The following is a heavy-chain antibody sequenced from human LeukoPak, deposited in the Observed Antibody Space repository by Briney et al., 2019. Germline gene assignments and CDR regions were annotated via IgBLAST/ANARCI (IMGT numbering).Heavy chain of an antibody. Sequence: GSLRLSCAASGFTFSNSAMSWVRQAPGKGLEWVSTHSGSGITTYYADSVKGRFTISRDNSKNTLYLQMNSLRAEDTAVYYCAKGIYSSGWSYFDYWGHGTLVTVSS. J-gene: IGHJ4*01. V-gene: IGHV3-23*01. CDR1: GFTFSNSA. CDR2: HSGSGITT. D-gene: IGHD6-19*01. CDR3: AKGIYSSGWSYFDY.